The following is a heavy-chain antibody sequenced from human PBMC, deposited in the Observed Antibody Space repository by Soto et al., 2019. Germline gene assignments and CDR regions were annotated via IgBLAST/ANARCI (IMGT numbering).Heavy chain of an antibody. D-gene: IGHD3-10*02. CDR2: MNPKSGYT. Sequence: ASVKVSCKASGYTFTTYDSNWVRQATGQRLEWVGWMNPKSGYTGFAQKFQGRVSMTRGTSINTAYMELSSLRSEDTAVYYCVRVFGSIDYWGQGTLVTVSS. J-gene: IGHJ4*02. V-gene: IGHV1-8*01. CDR1: GYTFTTYD. CDR3: VRVFGSIDY.